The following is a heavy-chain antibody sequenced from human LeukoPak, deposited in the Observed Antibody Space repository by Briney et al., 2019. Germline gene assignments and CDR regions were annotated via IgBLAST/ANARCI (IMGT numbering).Heavy chain of an antibody. Sequence: SQTLSLTCAISGDSVSSKSVSWNWIRQSPSRGLEYLGRTRYRSTWNTFYSLSVQDRITINADTSRNQVSLRLNSVTPEDTALYYCVRDFNWAFDYWGQGTLVTVSS. V-gene: IGHV6-1*01. CDR1: GDSVSSKSVS. CDR2: TRYRSTWNT. CDR3: VRDFNWAFDY. D-gene: IGHD7-27*01. J-gene: IGHJ4*02.